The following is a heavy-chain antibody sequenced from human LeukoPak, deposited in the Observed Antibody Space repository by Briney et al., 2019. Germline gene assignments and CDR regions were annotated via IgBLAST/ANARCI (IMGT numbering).Heavy chain of an antibody. D-gene: IGHD2-15*01. CDR2: IIPIFGTA. J-gene: IGHJ4*02. CDR3: ARSYCSGGSCYSDY. Sequence: AVKVSCKASGGTFSSYAISWVRHAPGQGLEWMGSIIPIFGTANYAQKFQGRVTITADKSTSTAYMELSSLRSEDTAVYYCARSYCSGGSCYSDYWGQGALVTVSS. CDR1: GGTFSSYA. V-gene: IGHV1-69*06.